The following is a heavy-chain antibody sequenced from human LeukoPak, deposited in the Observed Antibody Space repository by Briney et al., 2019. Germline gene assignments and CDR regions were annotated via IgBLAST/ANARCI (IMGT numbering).Heavy chain of an antibody. J-gene: IGHJ4*02. D-gene: IGHD3-10*01. CDR3: ARPYYGSGSYWDVAYYFDY. V-gene: IGHV1-69*13. CDR2: IIPIFGTA. CDR1: GGTFSSYA. Sequence: SVKVSCKASGGTFSSYAISWVRQAPGQGLEWMGGIIPIFGTANYAQKFQGRVTITADESTSTAYMELSSLRSEDTAVYYCARPYYGSGSYWDVAYYFDYWGQGTLVTVSS.